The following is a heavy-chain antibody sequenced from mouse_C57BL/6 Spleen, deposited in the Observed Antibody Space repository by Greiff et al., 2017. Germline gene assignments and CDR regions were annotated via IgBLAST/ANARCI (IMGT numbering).Heavy chain of an antibody. D-gene: IGHD2-2*01. CDR3: ARLRRYWYFDV. V-gene: IGHV1-80*01. CDR1: GYAFSSYW. CDR2: IYPGDGVT. Sequence: VKVVESGAELVKPGASVKISCKASGYAFSSYWMNWVKPRPGKGLEWIGQIYPGDGVTNYNGKFKGKATLTADKSSSTAYRQLSSLTTEDTAVDFCARLRRYWYFDVWGTGTTVTVSS. J-gene: IGHJ1*03.